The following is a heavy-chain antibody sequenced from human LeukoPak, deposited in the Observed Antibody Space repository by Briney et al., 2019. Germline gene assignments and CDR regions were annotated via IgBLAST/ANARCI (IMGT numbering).Heavy chain of an antibody. D-gene: IGHD1-1*01. J-gene: IGHJ3*02. V-gene: IGHV3-7*01. CDR1: GFTFSSYW. CDR2: IKPDGSEK. Sequence: PGGSLRLSCAASGFTFSSYWMSWVRHAPGKGLEWVANIKPDGSEKYYVDSVKGRFTISRDNAKNSLYLQMNSLRAEDTAVYYCARSIRYNWNDGGAFDIWGQGTMVTVSP. CDR3: ARSIRYNWNDGGAFDI.